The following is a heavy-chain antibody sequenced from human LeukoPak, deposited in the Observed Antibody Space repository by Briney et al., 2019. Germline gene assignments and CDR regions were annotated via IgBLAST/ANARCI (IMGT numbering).Heavy chain of an antibody. CDR3: AKDEDYYDSSGYPFDY. V-gene: IGHV3-23*01. J-gene: IGHJ4*02. CDR2: ISGSGGST. Sequence: GGSLRLSCAASGFTFSSYAMSWVRQAPGKGLEWVSAISGSGGSTYYADSVKGRFTISRDNSKNTLYLQMNSLRAEDTAVYYCAKDEDYYDSSGYPFDYWGQGTLVTVSS. D-gene: IGHD3-22*01. CDR1: GFTFSSYA.